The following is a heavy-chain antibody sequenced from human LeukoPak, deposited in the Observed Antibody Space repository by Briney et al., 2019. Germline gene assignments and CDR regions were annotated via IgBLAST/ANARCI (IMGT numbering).Heavy chain of an antibody. V-gene: IGHV4-39*02. CDR1: GGSISSSSYY. J-gene: IGHJ4*02. D-gene: IGHD6-19*01. CDR2: IYYSGST. Sequence: SETLSLTCTVSGGSISSSSYYWGWIRQPPGKGLEWIGCIYYSGSTYYNPSLKSRVTISVDTSKNQFSLKLSSVTAADTAVYYCSREYSSGSDYWGQGTLVTVSS. CDR3: SREYSSGSDY.